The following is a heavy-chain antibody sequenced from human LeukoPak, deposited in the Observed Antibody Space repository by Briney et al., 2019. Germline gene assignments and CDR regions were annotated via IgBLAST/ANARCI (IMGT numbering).Heavy chain of an antibody. CDR2: INPNSGGT. V-gene: IGHV1-2*02. CDR3: ARPAETYYDYAYFDY. J-gene: IGHJ4*02. Sequence: GASVKVSCKASGYTFTGYYMHWVRQAPGQGLEWMGWINPNSGGTNYAQKFQGRVTMTRDTSISTAYMELSRLRSDDTAVYYCARPAETYYDYAYFDYWGQGTLSPSPQ. CDR1: GYTFTGYY. D-gene: IGHD3-16*01.